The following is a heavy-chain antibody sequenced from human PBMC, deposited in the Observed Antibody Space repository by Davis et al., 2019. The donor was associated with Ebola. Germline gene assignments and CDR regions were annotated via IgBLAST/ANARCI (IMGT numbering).Heavy chain of an antibody. Sequence: GESLKISCAASGFTFSSYAMSWVRQAPGKGLEWVSAISGSGGSTYYADSVKGRFTISRDNSKNTLYLQMNSLIAEDTAVYYCAKGEGYSYGYATYAIDYWGHGTLVTVSS. V-gene: IGHV3-23*01. CDR3: AKGEGYSYGYATYAIDY. CDR1: GFTFSSYA. CDR2: ISGSGGST. J-gene: IGHJ4*01. D-gene: IGHD5-18*01.